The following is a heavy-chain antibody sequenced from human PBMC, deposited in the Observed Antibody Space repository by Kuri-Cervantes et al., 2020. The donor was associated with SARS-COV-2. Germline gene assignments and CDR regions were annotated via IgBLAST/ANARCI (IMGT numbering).Heavy chain of an antibody. J-gene: IGHJ4*02. CDR3: ARGIVVVVAAMGYFDY. CDR1: GYTFTNYG. D-gene: IGHD2-15*01. V-gene: IGHV1-18*04. CDR2: INGYNDNT. Sequence: ASVKVSCKASGYTFTNYGISWVRQAPGQGLEWMGWINGYNDNTKYAQKLQGRVTMTTDTSTSTAYMELGSLRSDDTAVYYCARGIVVVVAAMGYFDYWGQGTLVTVSS.